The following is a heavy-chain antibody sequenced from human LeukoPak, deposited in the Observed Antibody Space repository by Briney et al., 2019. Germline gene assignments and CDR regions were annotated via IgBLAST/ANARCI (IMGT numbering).Heavy chain of an antibody. Sequence: SETLSLTCTVSGGSISSSSYYWGWIRQPPGKGLEWIGSIYYSGSTYYNPSLKSRVTISVDTSKNQFSLKLSSVTAADTAVYYCARDGGQRLRLFDYWGQGTLVTVSS. CDR2: IYYSGST. J-gene: IGHJ4*02. D-gene: IGHD6-25*01. CDR3: ARDGGQRLRLFDY. CDR1: GGSISSSSYY. V-gene: IGHV4-39*07.